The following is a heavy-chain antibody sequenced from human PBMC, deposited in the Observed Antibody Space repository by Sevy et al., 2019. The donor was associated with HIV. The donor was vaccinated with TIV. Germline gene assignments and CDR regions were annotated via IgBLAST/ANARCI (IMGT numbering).Heavy chain of an antibody. Sequence: ASVKVSCKASGGTFSSYGISWVRQAPGQGLEWMGGIIPILGTVNYAQKFQGRVTITADESTKTAYMELSSLGSEDTAMYYCARGGGNGWYYFDYWGQETLVTVSS. V-gene: IGHV1-69*13. J-gene: IGHJ4*02. CDR3: ARGGGNGWYYFDY. CDR1: GGTFSSYG. D-gene: IGHD6-19*01. CDR2: IIPILGTV.